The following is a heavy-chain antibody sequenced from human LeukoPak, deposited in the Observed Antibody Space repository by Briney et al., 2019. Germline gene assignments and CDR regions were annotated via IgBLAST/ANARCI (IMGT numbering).Heavy chain of an antibody. Sequence: GGSLRLSCAASGFTFSDYYMSWIRQAPGKGLEWVSYISSSGSTIYYADSVKGRFTISRDNSKNTLYLQMNSLRAEDTAVYYCAKDIKDYGPCDYWGQGTLVTVSS. CDR1: GFTFSDYY. V-gene: IGHV3-11*04. J-gene: IGHJ4*02. D-gene: IGHD4/OR15-4a*01. CDR3: AKDIKDYGPCDY. CDR2: ISSSGSTI.